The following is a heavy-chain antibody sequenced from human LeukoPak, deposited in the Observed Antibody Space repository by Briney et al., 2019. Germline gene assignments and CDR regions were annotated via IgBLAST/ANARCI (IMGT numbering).Heavy chain of an antibody. J-gene: IGHJ3*02. CDR3: ATEYYYDSSGYYAFDI. Sequence: TLSLTXTVSGGSVSSGSYYWSWIRQPPGKGLEWIGYIYYSGSTNYNPSLKSRVTISVDTSKNQFSLKLSSVTAADTAVYYCATEYYYDSSGYYAFDIWGQGTMVTVSS. D-gene: IGHD3-22*01. V-gene: IGHV4-61*01. CDR2: IYYSGST. CDR1: GGSVSSGSYY.